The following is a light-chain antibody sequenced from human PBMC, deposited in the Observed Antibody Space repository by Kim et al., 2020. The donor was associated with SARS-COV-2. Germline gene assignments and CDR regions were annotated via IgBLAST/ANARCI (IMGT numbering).Light chain of an antibody. CDR2: TNH. J-gene: IGLJ2*01. Sequence: PGRRVTISCSGTDSNIEGNYVFWYRKLQGTATNLLISTNHQRPSGVPGRFSGSKSGTSASLAIGGLRSEDEADYYCAAWDDSLSVVFGGGTQLTVL. V-gene: IGLV1-47*02. CDR1: DSNIEGNY. CDR3: AAWDDSLSVV.